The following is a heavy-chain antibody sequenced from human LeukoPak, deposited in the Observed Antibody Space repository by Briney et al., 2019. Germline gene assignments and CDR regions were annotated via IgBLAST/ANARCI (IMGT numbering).Heavy chain of an antibody. D-gene: IGHD3-3*01. CDR1: GFTFRSYW. J-gene: IGHJ6*03. CDR3: ARGPPGFWSVMDV. V-gene: IGHV3-74*01. CDR2: INSDGSST. Sequence: GGSLRLSRAASGFTFRSYWVHWVRQASGKGLVWVSHINSDGSSTSYADSVKGRFTISSDNAKNTLYLQMNSLRAEDTAVDYCARGPPGFWSVMDVWGKGTTVTVSS.